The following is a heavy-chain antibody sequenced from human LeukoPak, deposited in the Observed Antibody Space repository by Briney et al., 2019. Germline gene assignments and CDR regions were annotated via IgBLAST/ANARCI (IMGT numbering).Heavy chain of an antibody. Sequence: ASGPTLVKPTQTLTLTCTFSGFSLTTRGVGVGWIRQPPGKALEWLALIYWNDDKRYSPSLRSRLTITRDTSKNQVVLRMTNMDPVDTATYYCAHRPGGMQLWSSFDSWGQGTLVTVSS. CDR1: GFSLTTRGVG. CDR3: AHRPGGMQLWSSFDS. V-gene: IGHV2-5*01. D-gene: IGHD5-18*01. J-gene: IGHJ4*02. CDR2: IYWNDDK.